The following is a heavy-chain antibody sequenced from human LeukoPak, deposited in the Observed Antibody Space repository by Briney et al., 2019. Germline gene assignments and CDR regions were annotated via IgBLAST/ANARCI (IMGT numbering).Heavy chain of an antibody. V-gene: IGHV4-34*01. CDR3: ARVKYDYVWGSYRDIDLTDY. CDR1: GGSFSGYY. CDR2: INHSGST. J-gene: IGHJ4*02. D-gene: IGHD3-16*02. Sequence: SETLSLTCAVYGGSFSGYYWSWIRQPPAKGREWIGEINHSGSTNYNPSLKSRVTISVDTSKNQFSLKLSSVTAADTAVYYCARVKYDYVWGSYRDIDLTDYWGQGTLVTVSS.